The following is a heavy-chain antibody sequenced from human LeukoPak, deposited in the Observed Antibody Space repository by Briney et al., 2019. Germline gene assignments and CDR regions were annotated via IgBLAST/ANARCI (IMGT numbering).Heavy chain of an antibody. D-gene: IGHD2-15*01. CDR2: IKQDGSEK. V-gene: IGHV3-7*01. J-gene: IGHJ4*02. Sequence: GGSLRLSCAASGFTFSNYWMNWVRQAPGKGPEWVANIKQDGSEKNYVDSVKGRFTISRDNAKNSLYLQMNRLGAEDTAVYYCARGYSRGWVVGYWGQGTLVTVSS. CDR1: GFTFSNYW. CDR3: ARGYSRGWVVGY.